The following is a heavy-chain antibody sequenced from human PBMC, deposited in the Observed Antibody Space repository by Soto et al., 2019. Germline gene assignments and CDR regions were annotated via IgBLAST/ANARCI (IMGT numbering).Heavy chain of an antibody. D-gene: IGHD2-2*02. Sequence: ASVKVSCKVSGYTLTELSMHWVRQAPGKGLEWMGGFDPEGGGTIYAQKFQGRVTMTRDTSTSTVYMELSSLRSEDTAVYYCARGEVVPAAISSTWGQGTLVTVSS. CDR3: ARGEVVPAAISST. CDR2: FDPEGGGT. CDR1: GYTLTELS. J-gene: IGHJ5*02. V-gene: IGHV1-24*01.